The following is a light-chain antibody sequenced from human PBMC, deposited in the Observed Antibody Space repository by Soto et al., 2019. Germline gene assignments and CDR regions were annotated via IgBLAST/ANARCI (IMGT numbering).Light chain of an antibody. V-gene: IGLV1-40*01. J-gene: IGLJ2*01. CDR3: QSYDSSLSVV. Sequence: QSLLTQPPSVSGAPGQRVTISCTGSSSNIGAGYDVHWYKHLPRAAPKLLIYGNSNRPSGVPDRFSGSKSGTSASLAISGLQAEDEADYYCQSYDSSLSVVFGGGTKLTVL. CDR1: SSNIGAGYD. CDR2: GNS.